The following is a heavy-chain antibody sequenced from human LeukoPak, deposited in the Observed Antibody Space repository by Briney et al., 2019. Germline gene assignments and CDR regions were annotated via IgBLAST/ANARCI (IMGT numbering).Heavy chain of an antibody. Sequence: GGSLRLSCAASGFTFSSYEMNWVRQAPGKGLEWVSYISSSGSTIYYADSVKGRFTIARDNAKNSMYLQMNSLRAEDTAVNYCARGYGDYRRYYYYGMDVWGKGTTVTVSS. CDR2: ISSSGSTI. J-gene: IGHJ6*04. CDR1: GFTFSSYE. CDR3: ARGYGDYRRYYYYGMDV. D-gene: IGHD4-17*01. V-gene: IGHV3-48*03.